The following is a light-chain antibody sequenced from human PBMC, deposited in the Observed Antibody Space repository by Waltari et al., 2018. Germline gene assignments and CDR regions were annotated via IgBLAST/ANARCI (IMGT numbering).Light chain of an antibody. V-gene: IGLV2-11*01. CDR1: SSADGVLNS. CDR2: DGN. J-gene: IGLJ2*01. CDR3: CSYAGSYVI. Sequence: QSGLTQPRSVSGSPGHPVTLSSTGISSADGVLNSLSWYPQHPDKAPKPKLLDGNKRPSGVPDRFSGSKSANTASLTISGLQAEDEADYSCCSYAGSYVIFGEGTKLTVL.